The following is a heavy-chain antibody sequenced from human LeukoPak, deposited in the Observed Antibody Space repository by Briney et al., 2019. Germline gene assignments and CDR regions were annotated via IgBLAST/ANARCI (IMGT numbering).Heavy chain of an antibody. CDR2: IKQDGSEK. CDR3: ARKAYGLDV. Sequence: GGSLRLSCAPSGFTFSSYWMSWVRQAPGKGLEWVANIKQDGSEKYYVDSAKGRFTISRDNAKNSLYLQMNSLRAEDTAVYYCARKAYGLDVWGKGTTVTVSS. V-gene: IGHV3-7*03. J-gene: IGHJ6*04. CDR1: GFTFSSYW.